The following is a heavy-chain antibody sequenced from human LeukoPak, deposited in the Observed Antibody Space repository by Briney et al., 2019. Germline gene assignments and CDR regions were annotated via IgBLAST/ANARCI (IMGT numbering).Heavy chain of an antibody. Sequence: GGSLRLSCAASGFTFSSYSMNWVRQAPGKGLEWVSSISSSSSYIYYADSVKGRFTISRDNAKNSLYLQMNSLRAEDTAIYYCAKARERYCSGGTCFTNFDYWGQGTLVTVSS. CDR3: AKARERYCSGGTCFTNFDY. CDR2: ISSSSSYI. CDR1: GFTFSSYS. D-gene: IGHD2-15*01. J-gene: IGHJ4*02. V-gene: IGHV3-21*04.